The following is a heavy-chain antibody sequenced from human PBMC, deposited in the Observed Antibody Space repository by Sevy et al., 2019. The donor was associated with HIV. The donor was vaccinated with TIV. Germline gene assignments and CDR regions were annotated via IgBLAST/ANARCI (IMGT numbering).Heavy chain of an antibody. J-gene: IGHJ4*02. V-gene: IGHV3-21*01. D-gene: IGHD2-2*01. CDR2: ISSSSGYI. CDR3: ARGGRYCISTSCLWSFDY. Sequence: GGSLRLSCAASGFTFSSYGMHWVRQAPGKGLEWVSSISSSSGYIYYADSVKGRFTISRDNAKNSLYLQMNSLRAEDTAVYYCARGGRYCISTSCLWSFDYWAREPWSPSPQ. CDR1: GFTFSSYG.